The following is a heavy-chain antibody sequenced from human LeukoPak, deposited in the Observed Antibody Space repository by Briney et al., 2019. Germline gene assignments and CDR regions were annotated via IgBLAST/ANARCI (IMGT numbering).Heavy chain of an antibody. Sequence: PSETLSLTCAVYGGSFSGYYWSWIRQPPGKGLEWIGEINHSGSTNYNPSLKSRVTISVDTSKNQFSLKLSSVTAADTAVYYCARGGGPKFPFDYWGQGTLVTVSS. CDR2: INHSGST. CDR1: GGSFSGYY. J-gene: IGHJ4*02. V-gene: IGHV4-34*01. CDR3: ARGGGPKFPFDY. D-gene: IGHD3-16*01.